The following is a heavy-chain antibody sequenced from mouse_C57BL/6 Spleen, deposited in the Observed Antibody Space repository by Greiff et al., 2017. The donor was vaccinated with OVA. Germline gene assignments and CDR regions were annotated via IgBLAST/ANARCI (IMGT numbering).Heavy chain of an antibody. J-gene: IGHJ4*01. CDR1: GFTFSDYY. V-gene: IGHV5-16*01. CDR2: INYDGSST. Sequence: EVKLMESEGGLVQPGSSMKLSCTASGFTFSDYYMAWVRQVPEKGLEWVANINYDGSSTYYLDSLKSRFIISRDNAKNILYLQMSSLKSEDTATYYCARDNYYYGSRGAMDYWGQGTSVTVSS. CDR3: ARDNYYYGSRGAMDY. D-gene: IGHD1-1*01.